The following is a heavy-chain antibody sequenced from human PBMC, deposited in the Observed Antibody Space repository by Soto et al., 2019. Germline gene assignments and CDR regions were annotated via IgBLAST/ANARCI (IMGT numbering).Heavy chain of an antibody. CDR2: INHSGST. V-gene: IGHV4-34*01. J-gene: IGHJ4*02. CDR1: WGSFSGYY. D-gene: IGHD3-16*02. CDR3: ARVKILITFGGVIVKDFFDY. Sequence: SETWSLTCAVYWGSFSGYYWSWIRQPPGKGQEWIGEINHSGSTNYNPSLKSRVTISVDTSKNQFSLKLSSVTAADTAVYYCARVKILITFGGVIVKDFFDYWGQGTLVTVSS.